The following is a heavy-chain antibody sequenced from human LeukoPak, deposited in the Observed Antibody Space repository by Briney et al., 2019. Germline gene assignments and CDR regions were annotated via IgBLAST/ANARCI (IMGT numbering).Heavy chain of an antibody. CDR1: GYTFTSYY. Sequence: GASVKVSCKPSGYTFTSYYMHWVRQAPGQGLEWMGWINPNSGGTNYAQKFQGRVTMTRDTSISTAYMELSRLRSDDTAVYYCARTPKEGGLYGSFDYWGQGTLVTVSS. D-gene: IGHD4-17*01. J-gene: IGHJ4*02. CDR3: ARTPKEGGLYGSFDY. V-gene: IGHV1-2*02. CDR2: INPNSGGT.